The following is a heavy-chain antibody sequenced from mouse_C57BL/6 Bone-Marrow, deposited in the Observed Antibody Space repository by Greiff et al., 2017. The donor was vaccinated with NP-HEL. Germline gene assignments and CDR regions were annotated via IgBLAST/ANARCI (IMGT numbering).Heavy chain of an antibody. V-gene: IGHV5-4*03. CDR3: ARGPITTVG. D-gene: IGHD1-1*01. J-gene: IGHJ3*01. CDR2: ISDGGSYT. Sequence: EVKVVESGGGLVKPGGSLKLSCAASGFTFSSYAMSWVRQTPEKRLEWVATISDGGSYTYYPDNVKGRFTISRDNAKNNLYLQMSQLKSEDTAMYYCARGPITTVGWGQGTLVTVSA. CDR1: GFTFSSYA.